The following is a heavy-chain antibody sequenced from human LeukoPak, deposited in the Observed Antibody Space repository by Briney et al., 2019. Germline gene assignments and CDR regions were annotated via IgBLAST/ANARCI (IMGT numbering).Heavy chain of an antibody. V-gene: IGHV1-18*01. CDR1: GYTFTSYS. J-gene: IGHJ4*02. CDR3: ARAGDDYGDYGYFDY. CDR2: ISAYNGNT. Sequence: ASVKVSCKASGYTFTSYSISWVRQAPGQGLEWMGWISAYNGNTNYAQKLQGRVTMTTDTSTSTAYMELRSLRSDDTAVYYCARAGDDYGDYGYFDYWGQGTLVTVSS. D-gene: IGHD4-17*01.